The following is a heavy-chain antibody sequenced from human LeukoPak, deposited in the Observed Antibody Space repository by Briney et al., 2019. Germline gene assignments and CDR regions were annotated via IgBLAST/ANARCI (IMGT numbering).Heavy chain of an antibody. CDR3: ARGIYMMD. Sequence: PSETLSLTCAVYGGSFSGYYWSWIRQPPGKGLEWIGEINHSGSTNYNPSLKSRVTISVDTSKNQFSLKLSSVTAADTAVYYCARGIYMMDWGQGTLVTVSS. CDR1: GGSFSGYY. CDR2: INHSGST. V-gene: IGHV4-34*01. J-gene: IGHJ4*02. D-gene: IGHD3-16*01.